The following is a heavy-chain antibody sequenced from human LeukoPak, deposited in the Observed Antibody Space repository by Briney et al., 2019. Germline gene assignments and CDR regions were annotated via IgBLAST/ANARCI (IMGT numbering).Heavy chain of an antibody. D-gene: IGHD4-17*01. V-gene: IGHV3-30-3*01. J-gene: IGHJ4*02. CDR2: ISYDGNNK. CDR3: AKECDYGNTSHMPCY. Sequence: GGSLRLSCAASGFTFSSYAMHWVRQAPGKGLDWVAVISYDGNNKFYADSVKGRFTISRDNSKNTLYLQMNSLRAEDTAVYYCAKECDYGNTSHMPCYWGQGTLVTVSS. CDR1: GFTFSSYA.